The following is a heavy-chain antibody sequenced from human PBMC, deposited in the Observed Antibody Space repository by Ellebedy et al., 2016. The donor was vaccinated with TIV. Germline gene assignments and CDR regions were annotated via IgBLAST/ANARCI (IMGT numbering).Heavy chain of an antibody. Sequence: SETLSLXCTVSGGSISSGGYYWSWIRQHPGKGLEWIGYIYYSGSTYYNPSLKSRVTISADTSKNQFSLKLSSVTAADTAVYYCARESYKDYGSGSYYNANYYYYYGMDVWGQGTTVTVSS. CDR2: IYYSGST. CDR3: ARESYKDYGSGSYYNANYYYYYGMDV. D-gene: IGHD3-10*01. CDR1: GGSISSGGYY. V-gene: IGHV4-31*03. J-gene: IGHJ6*02.